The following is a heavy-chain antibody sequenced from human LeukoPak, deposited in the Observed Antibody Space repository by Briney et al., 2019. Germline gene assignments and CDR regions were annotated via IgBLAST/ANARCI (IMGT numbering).Heavy chain of an antibody. CDR2: IFYSGST. V-gene: IGHV4-39*01. Sequence: SETLSLTCTVSGGSISSSTYFWGWIRQPPGKGLEWIGSIFYSGSTSYNSSLRSRVNIAVDTSKNQFSLNLTSVTAADMAVYYCARTGWIQLWCYWGQGTLVTVSS. J-gene: IGHJ4*02. CDR3: ARTGWIQLWCY. CDR1: GGSISSSTYF. D-gene: IGHD5-18*01.